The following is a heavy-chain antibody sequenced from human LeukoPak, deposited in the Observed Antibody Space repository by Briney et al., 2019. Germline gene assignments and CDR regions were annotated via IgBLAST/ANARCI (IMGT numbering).Heavy chain of an antibody. CDR3: ARDISSSTRAFDT. CDR1: GFTLSTYE. D-gene: IGHD2-15*01. V-gene: IGHV3-48*03. J-gene: IGHJ3*02. Sequence: PGGSLRLSCAASGFTLSTYEMTWVRQAPGKGLEWISFITSSGSPTLYADSVKGRFTIFRDTAKNSLFLQMNNLRGEDTAVYYCARDISSSTRAFDTWGQGTMVTVS. CDR2: ITSSGSPT.